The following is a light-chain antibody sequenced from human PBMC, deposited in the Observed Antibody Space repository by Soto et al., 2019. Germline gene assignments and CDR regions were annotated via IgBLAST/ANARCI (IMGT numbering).Light chain of an antibody. Sequence: EIVMTQSPVTLSVSPGERVTLSCRASQSVSSNLAWYQQKPGQAPRLLISGASTRATGIPARFSGSGSGTDFTLTISSLQSEDFAVYYCQQYDNWPRAFGQGTKVEIK. V-gene: IGKV3-15*01. J-gene: IGKJ1*01. CDR1: QSVSSN. CDR2: GAS. CDR3: QQYDNWPRA.